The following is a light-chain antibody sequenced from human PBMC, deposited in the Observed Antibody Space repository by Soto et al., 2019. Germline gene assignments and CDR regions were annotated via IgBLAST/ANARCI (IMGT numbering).Light chain of an antibody. CDR3: QHYNIYSEA. CDR2: KAS. J-gene: IGKJ1*01. Sequence: DDQMTHSPSTVSGYVRDRVTITCRASQTISSWLAWYQQKPGKAPKLLIYKASTLKSGVPSRFSGSGSGTEFTLTISSLQPDDFATYYCQHYNIYSEAFGQGTKVDIK. V-gene: IGKV1-5*03. CDR1: QTISSW.